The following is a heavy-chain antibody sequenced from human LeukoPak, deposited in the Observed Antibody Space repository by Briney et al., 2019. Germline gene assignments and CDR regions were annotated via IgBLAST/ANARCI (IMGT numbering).Heavy chain of an antibody. CDR2: VNPNSGNT. CDR1: GYTFTSYD. Sequence: GASVKVSCKASGYTFTSYDINWVRQATGQGLEWMGWVNPNSGNTGYAQKFQGRVTMTRNTSISTAYMELSSLRSEVTAVYYCARGDSLTGYSPPDYWGQGTLVTVSS. CDR3: ARGDSLTGYSPPDY. J-gene: IGHJ4*02. D-gene: IGHD3-9*01. V-gene: IGHV1-8*01.